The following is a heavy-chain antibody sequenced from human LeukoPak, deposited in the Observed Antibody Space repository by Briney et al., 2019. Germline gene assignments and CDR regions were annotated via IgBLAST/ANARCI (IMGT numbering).Heavy chain of an antibody. CDR2: IYSTGVT. Sequence: PSQTLSLTCTVSGGSISNGAYYWSWIRQPAGKTLEWIGRIYSTGVTDYSPSFKGRVSMSLDTSRNHFSLKLRSVTAADTAMYYCARIGSHNDFWSGYSHWGQGTLVAISS. D-gene: IGHD3-3*01. J-gene: IGHJ4*02. V-gene: IGHV4-61*02. CDR1: GGSISNGAYY. CDR3: ARIGSHNDFWSGYSH.